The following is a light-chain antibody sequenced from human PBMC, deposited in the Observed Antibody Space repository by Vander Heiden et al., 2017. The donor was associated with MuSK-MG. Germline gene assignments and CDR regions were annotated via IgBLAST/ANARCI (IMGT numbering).Light chain of an antibody. V-gene: IGLV2-8*01. J-gene: IGLJ2*01. Sequence: QSALTQPPSASGSPGQAVTISCTGTSSDVGGYNYVDWYQQHPGKAPMLLMYEVTKRPSGVPDRFSGSKSGNTASLTVSGRQAEDEADYYCNSSASLNKVLFGGGTKLTVL. CDR1: SSDVGGYNY. CDR2: EVT. CDR3: NSSASLNKVL.